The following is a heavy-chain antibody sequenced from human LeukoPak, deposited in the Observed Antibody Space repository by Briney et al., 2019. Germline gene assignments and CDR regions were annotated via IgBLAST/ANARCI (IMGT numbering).Heavy chain of an antibody. V-gene: IGHV3-23*01. J-gene: IGHJ4*02. Sequence: GGSLRLSCAASGFTFNTYAMTWVRQVPGKGLEWVSTISSGGSTYCADSVKGRFTISRDNSKDTLYLQMNSLRVEDTAAYYCAGGGYCSSTSCYVHFDYWGQGILVTVSS. CDR2: ISSGGST. CDR1: GFTFNTYA. D-gene: IGHD2-2*01. CDR3: AGGGYCSSTSCYVHFDY.